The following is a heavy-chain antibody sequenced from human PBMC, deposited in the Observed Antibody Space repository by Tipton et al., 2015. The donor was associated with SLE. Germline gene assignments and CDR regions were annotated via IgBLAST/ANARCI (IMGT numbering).Heavy chain of an antibody. CDR3: ARDKLGGSYDY. D-gene: IGHD1-26*01. Sequence: QLVQSGAEVKKPGESLKISCKGSGYSFTSYWIGWVRQMPGKGLEWIGYISYSENTYFNPSLKSRVTMSVDTSKNQFSLKLSSVTAADTAVYYCARDKLGGSYDYWGQGTLVTVSS. CDR2: ISYSENT. V-gene: IGHV5-51*01. J-gene: IGHJ4*02. CDR1: GYSFTSYW.